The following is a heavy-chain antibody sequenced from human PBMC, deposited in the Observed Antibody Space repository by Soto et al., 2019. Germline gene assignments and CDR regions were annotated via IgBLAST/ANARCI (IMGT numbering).Heavy chain of an antibody. Sequence: SETLSLTRTVSGGSISSYYWSWIRQPPGKGLEWIGYIYYSGSTNYNPSLKSRVTISVDTSKNQFSLKLRSVTAADTAVYYCAREDDFWSGYLAYWGQGTLVTVSS. J-gene: IGHJ4*02. CDR2: IYYSGST. D-gene: IGHD3-3*01. CDR3: AREDDFWSGYLAY. V-gene: IGHV4-59*01. CDR1: GGSISSYY.